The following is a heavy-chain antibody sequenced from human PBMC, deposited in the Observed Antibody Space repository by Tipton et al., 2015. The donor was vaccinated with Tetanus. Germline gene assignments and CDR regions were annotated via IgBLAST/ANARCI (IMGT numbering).Heavy chain of an antibody. Sequence: LRLSCTIYGGSFSGYYWSWIRQPPGRGLEWIGEIHPSGSTNYNSSLKSRVTLSQDTSKSQFSLKLSSVTAADTAVYYCARSARFGELYYYYAVDVWGQGTAVTVSS. CDR2: IHPSGST. CDR1: GGSFSGYY. J-gene: IGHJ6*02. D-gene: IGHD3-10*01. CDR3: ARSARFGELYYYYAVDV. V-gene: IGHV4-34*01.